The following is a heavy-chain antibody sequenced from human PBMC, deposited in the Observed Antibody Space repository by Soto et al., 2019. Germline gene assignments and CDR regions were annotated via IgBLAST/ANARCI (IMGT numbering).Heavy chain of an antibody. CDR2: ISGSGGST. D-gene: IGHD3-22*01. Sequence: EVQLLESGGGLVQPGGSLRLSCAASGFTFSSYAMSWVRQAPGKGLEWVSAISGSGGSTYYADSVKGRFTISRDNSKNTLYLQMNSLSAEDTAVYYCAKESGYYDSSGTVPYGMDVWGQGTTVTVSS. J-gene: IGHJ6*02. CDR3: AKESGYYDSSGTVPYGMDV. V-gene: IGHV3-23*01. CDR1: GFTFSSYA.